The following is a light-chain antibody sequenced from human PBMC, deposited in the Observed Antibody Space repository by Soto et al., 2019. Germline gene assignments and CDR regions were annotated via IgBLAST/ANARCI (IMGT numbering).Light chain of an antibody. J-gene: IGKJ1*01. Sequence: EIVMTQSPATLSVSPVERATLSCRASQSVSSNLAWYQQKPGQAPSLLIYGASTRATGIPARCSGSGSGTEFTLPIRSLQSEDFAVYYCQQYNNWPRTLGQGTKVDIK. CDR2: GAS. CDR1: QSVSSN. CDR3: QQYNNWPRT. V-gene: IGKV3-15*01.